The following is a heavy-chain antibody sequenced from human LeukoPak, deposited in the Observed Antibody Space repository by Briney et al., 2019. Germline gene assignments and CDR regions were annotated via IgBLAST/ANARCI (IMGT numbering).Heavy chain of an antibody. J-gene: IGHJ4*02. CDR1: GFQFSRYA. V-gene: IGHV3-23*01. D-gene: IGHD2-21*01. Sequence: GGSLRLSCVASGFQFSRYAIHWVRQAPGKGLEWVSLVSTGGSTTYYADSVRGRFNASRDNAKDTVFLQLNSLRAEDTAIYYCAKEGVISETFDCWGQGVLVTVSS. CDR3: AKEGVISETFDC. CDR2: VSTGGSTT.